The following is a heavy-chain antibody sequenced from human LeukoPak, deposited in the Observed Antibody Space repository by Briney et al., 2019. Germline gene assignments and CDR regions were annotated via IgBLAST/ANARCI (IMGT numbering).Heavy chain of an antibody. CDR2: IIPILGIA. V-gene: IGHV1-69*02. CDR1: GGTFSSYT. J-gene: IGHJ4*02. CDR3: ASLLRGYSYGYFDY. Sequence: GASVKVSCKASGGTFSSYTISWVRQAPGQGLEWMGRIIPILGIANYAQKFQGRVTITADKSTSTAYMELSSLRSEDTAMYYCASLLRGYSYGYFDYWGQGTLVTVSS. D-gene: IGHD5-18*01.